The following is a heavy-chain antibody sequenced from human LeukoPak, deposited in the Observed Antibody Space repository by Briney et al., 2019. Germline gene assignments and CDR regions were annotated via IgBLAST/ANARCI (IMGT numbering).Heavy chain of an antibody. CDR2: ISGSGGST. CDR1: GFTFSSYA. Sequence: GGSLRLSCAASGFTFSSYAMGWVRQAPGKGLEWVSAISGSGGSTYYADSVKGRFTISRDNSKNTLYLQMNSLRAEDTAVYYCAKFSSSIVVVVAATPHFDYWGQGTLVTVSS. J-gene: IGHJ4*02. V-gene: IGHV3-23*01. CDR3: AKFSSSIVVVVAATPHFDY. D-gene: IGHD2-15*01.